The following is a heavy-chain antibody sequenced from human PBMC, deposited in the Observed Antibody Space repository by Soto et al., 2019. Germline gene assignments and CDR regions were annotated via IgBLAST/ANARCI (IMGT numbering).Heavy chain of an antibody. CDR1: GFTFSSYG. CDR2: ISYDGSNK. CDR3: AKVGHMVRGIEPDYYFDY. V-gene: IGHV3-30*18. J-gene: IGHJ4*02. Sequence: QVQLVESGGGVVQPGRSLRLSCAASGFTFSSYGMHWVRQAPGKGLEWVAVISYDGSNKYYADSVKGRFTISRDNSKNTLYLKMNSLRAEDTAVYYCAKVGHMVRGIEPDYYFDYWGQGTLVTVSS. D-gene: IGHD3-10*01.